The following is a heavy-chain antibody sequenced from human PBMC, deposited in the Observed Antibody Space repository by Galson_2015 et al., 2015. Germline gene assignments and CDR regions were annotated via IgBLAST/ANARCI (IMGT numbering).Heavy chain of an antibody. V-gene: IGHV3-23*01. J-gene: IGHJ6*02. CDR2: ISGSGGST. CDR3: AKEQNYDFWSGYFSGYYYGMDV. Sequence: SLRLSCAASGFTFSSYAMSWVRQAPGKGLEWVSAISGSGGSTYYADSVKGRFTISRDNSKNTLYLQMNSLRAEDTAVYYCAKEQNYDFWSGYFSGYYYGMDVWGQGTTVTVSS. D-gene: IGHD3-3*01. CDR1: GFTFSSYA.